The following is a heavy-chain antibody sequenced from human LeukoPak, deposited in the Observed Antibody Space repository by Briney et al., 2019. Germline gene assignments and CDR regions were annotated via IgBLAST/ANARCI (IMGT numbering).Heavy chain of an antibody. CDR3: AKGRGDTAMVDY. CDR1: GFTFSSYG. Sequence: GGSLRLSCAASGFTFSSYGMHWVRQAPGKGLEWVAVISYDGSNKYYADSVKGRFTISRDNSKNTLYLQMNSLRAEDTAVYYCAKGRGDTAMVDYWGQGTLVTVSS. D-gene: IGHD5-18*01. CDR2: ISYDGSNK. V-gene: IGHV3-30*18. J-gene: IGHJ4*02.